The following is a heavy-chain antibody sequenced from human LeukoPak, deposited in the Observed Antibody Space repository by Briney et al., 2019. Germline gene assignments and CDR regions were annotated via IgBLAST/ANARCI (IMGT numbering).Heavy chain of an antibody. CDR2: IYSGGST. V-gene: IGHV3-53*01. Sequence: GGSLRLSCAASGFTVSSNYMSWVRQAPGKGLEWVSVIYSGGSTYYADSVKGRFTISRDNSENTLYPQMNSLRAEDTAVYYCARLRDGYNWGAFDYWGQGTLVTVSS. CDR3: ARLRDGYNWGAFDY. D-gene: IGHD5-24*01. CDR1: GFTVSSNY. J-gene: IGHJ4*02.